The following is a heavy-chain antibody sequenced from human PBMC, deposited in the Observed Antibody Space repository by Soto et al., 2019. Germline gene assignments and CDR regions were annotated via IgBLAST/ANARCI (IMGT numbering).Heavy chain of an antibody. Sequence: QVQLVESGGGAVHPGRSLTVSCAASGFTFSSSAMHWVRQAPGKGLEWVAVISSDGNNKFYADFVEGRFSISRDNSKNKLYLEVNSLTTEDTAVYYCARAFSTSTFFIGSWGRGTPVTVSS. J-gene: IGHJ5*01. CDR3: ARAFSTSTFFIGS. D-gene: IGHD2-2*01. CDR1: GFTFSSSA. CDR2: ISSDGNNK. V-gene: IGHV3-30-3*01.